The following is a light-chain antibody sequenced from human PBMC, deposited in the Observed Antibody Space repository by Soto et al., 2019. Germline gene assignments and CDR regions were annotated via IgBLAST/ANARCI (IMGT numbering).Light chain of an antibody. Sequence: DIQMTQSPSSLSASVGDRVTITCRASQSISSYLNWYQQKPWKAPKLLIYAASSLQSGVPSRFSGSGSGPDFPLTISSLHPEDFATYYCQPSYSTPTFGQGPKLEIK. J-gene: IGKJ2*01. V-gene: IGKV1-39*01. CDR1: QSISSY. CDR3: QPSYSTPT. CDR2: AAS.